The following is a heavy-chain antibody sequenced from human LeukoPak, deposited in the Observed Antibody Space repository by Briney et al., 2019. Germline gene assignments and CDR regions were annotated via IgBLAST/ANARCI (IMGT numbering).Heavy chain of an antibody. J-gene: IGHJ3*02. CDR3: AKAITLTTRGAFHI. D-gene: IGHD1-20*01. CDR2: ISDGGGIT. V-gene: IGHV3-23*01. CDR1: GFAFNSYA. Sequence: PGGSLRLSCAASGFAFNSYAMSWVRQAPGKGLDWVSSISDGGGITYYADSVKGRFTISRDNSRNTVYLQMNSLRAEDTALYYCAKAITLTTRGAFHIWGQGTVVTVSS.